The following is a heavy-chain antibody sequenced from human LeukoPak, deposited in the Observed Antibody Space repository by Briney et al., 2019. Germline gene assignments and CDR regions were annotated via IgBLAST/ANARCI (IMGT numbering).Heavy chain of an antibody. D-gene: IGHD2/OR15-2a*01. CDR3: ARDTFSLIDY. CDR1: GGSISSYY. Sequence: SETLSLTCTVSGGSISSYYWSWIRQPPGKGLEWIGYIYYSGSTNCNPSLKSRVTISVDTSKNQFSLKLSSVTAADTAVYYCARDTFSLIDYWGQGTLVTVSS. V-gene: IGHV4-59*12. J-gene: IGHJ4*02. CDR2: IYYSGST.